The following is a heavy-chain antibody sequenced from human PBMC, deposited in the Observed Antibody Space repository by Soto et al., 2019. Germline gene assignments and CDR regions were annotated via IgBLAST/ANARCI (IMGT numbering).Heavy chain of an antibody. CDR1: GSPITGRGLV. J-gene: IGHJ5*02. CDR2: TAHTGAT. Sequence: SETRPQTCAVSGSPITGRGLVLDWIRRRPGQGLEWIGSTAHTGATFYNPPLESRLTMSLGAANNQFSMRLTSVTAADAGVYFCAGQMLGPIARFGWLSPLTSWGQGIQVTV. CDR3: AGQMLGPIARFGWLSPLTS. V-gene: IGHV4-39*01. D-gene: IGHD3-16*02.